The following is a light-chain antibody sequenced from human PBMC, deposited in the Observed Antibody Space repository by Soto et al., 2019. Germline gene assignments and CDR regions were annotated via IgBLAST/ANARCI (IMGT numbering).Light chain of an antibody. V-gene: IGLV2-14*01. J-gene: IGLJ1*01. Sequence: QSALTQPASVSGSPGQSITISCTGTSSDVGGYNYVSWYQQHPGKAPKLMIYEVANRPSGVSNRFSGSKSGNTASLTISGLQAEDEADYCCTSYTSSITYVFGTGTQLTVL. CDR1: SSDVGGYNY. CDR3: TSYTSSITYV. CDR2: EVA.